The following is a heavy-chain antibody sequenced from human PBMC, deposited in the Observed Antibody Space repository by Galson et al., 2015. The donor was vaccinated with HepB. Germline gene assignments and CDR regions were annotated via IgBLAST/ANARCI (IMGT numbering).Heavy chain of an antibody. Sequence: SLRLSCAASGFTFSDYYMSWIRQAPGKGLEWISYTTNDGSSTYVDSVKGRFTISRDNAKNSLDLQMHSLRAEDTATYYCARTPRFHFYYYMDVWGKGTTVTVSS. V-gene: IGHV3-11*01. CDR1: GFTFSDYY. D-gene: IGHD3-3*01. J-gene: IGHJ6*03. CDR2: TTNDGSST. CDR3: ARTPRFHFYYYMDV.